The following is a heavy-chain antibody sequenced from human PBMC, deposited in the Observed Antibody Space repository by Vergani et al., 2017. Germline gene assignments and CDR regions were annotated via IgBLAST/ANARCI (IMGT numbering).Heavy chain of an antibody. D-gene: IGHD2-2*01. CDR3: AKVCGSTSCPYGGGAFDV. CDR2: INNNGGST. V-gene: IGHV3-23*01. CDR1: GFTFNSYA. Sequence: QLLESGGGLIQPGGSLRLSCAASGFTFNSYAMTWVRQAPGKGLEWVSGINNNGGSTYYADSVKGRFTLSRDNSKNTLYLQMTDLRAEDTATYCCAKVCGSTSCPYGGGAFDVWGHGTMVTVSS. J-gene: IGHJ3*01.